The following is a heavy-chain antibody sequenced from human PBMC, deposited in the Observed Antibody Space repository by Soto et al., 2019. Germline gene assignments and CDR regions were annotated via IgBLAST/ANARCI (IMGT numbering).Heavy chain of an antibody. V-gene: IGHV4-31*03. D-gene: IGHD3-16*01. J-gene: IGHJ4*02. CDR3: ARLSNPWGNSVMDY. CDR2: IYYSGST. Sequence: QVQLQESGPGLVKPSQTLSLTCTVSGGSISSGGYYWSWIRQHPGKGLEWIGYIYYSGSTYYNPSIKSRVTTSVYTSKNQSSRKLSTVTAADTAVDYCARLSNPWGNSVMDYWGQGTLVTVSS. CDR1: GGSISSGGYY.